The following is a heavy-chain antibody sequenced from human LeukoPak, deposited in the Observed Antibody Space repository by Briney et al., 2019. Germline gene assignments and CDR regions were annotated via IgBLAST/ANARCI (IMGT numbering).Heavy chain of an antibody. V-gene: IGHV3-23*01. D-gene: IGHD2-2*02. J-gene: IGHJ4*02. CDR3: ANDVGYCSSTTCYKPFHY. CDR1: GFTFSIYA. CDR2: FSGSGGNT. Sequence: GGSLRLSCAAPGFTFSIYAMSWVRQAPGKGLEWVSPFSGSGGNTYYADSVKGRFTISRDNSKNTLYLQMNSLRAEDTAVYYCANDVGYCSSTTCYKPFHYWGQGALVTVSS.